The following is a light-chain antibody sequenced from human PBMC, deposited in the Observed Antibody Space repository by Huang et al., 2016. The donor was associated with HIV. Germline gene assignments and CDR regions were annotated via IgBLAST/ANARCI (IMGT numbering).Light chain of an antibody. Sequence: DIQMTQSPSSLSASVGDRVSITCRASQTISHDLNWYPQRPGKAPKLLIYDASTLQSGVPSRFSGSGSGTDFTLTISSLQSEDFATYFCQQGYSTPITFGQGTRLEI. CDR3: QQGYSTPIT. CDR2: DAS. V-gene: IGKV1-39*01. J-gene: IGKJ5*01. CDR1: QTISHD.